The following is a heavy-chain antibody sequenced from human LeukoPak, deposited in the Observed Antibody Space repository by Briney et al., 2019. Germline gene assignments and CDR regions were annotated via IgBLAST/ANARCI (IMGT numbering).Heavy chain of an antibody. J-gene: IGHJ6*02. Sequence: PGGSLRLSCAASGFTFSSYGMHWVRQAPGKGLEWVAVISYDGSNKYYADSVKGRFTTSRDNSKNTLYLQMNSLRAEDTAVYYCVKDRMVRGRLYYYGMDVWGQGTTVTVSS. D-gene: IGHD3-10*01. V-gene: IGHV3-30*18. CDR3: VKDRMVRGRLYYYGMDV. CDR2: ISYDGSNK. CDR1: GFTFSSYG.